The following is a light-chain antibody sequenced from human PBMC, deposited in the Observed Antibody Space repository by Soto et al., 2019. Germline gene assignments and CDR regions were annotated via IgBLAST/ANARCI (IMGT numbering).Light chain of an antibody. J-gene: IGKJ4*01. CDR3: QQYKDWPPIT. CDR2: DTS. Sequence: EIVMTQSPASLSVYPGERATLSCRASQSVDIYLAWYQQRPGQAPRLLIYDTSIRVPGIPATFSGSGSGTEFTLTISSLQSEDVAVYYCQQYKDWPPITFGGGTKVQIK. CDR1: QSVDIY. V-gene: IGKV3-15*01.